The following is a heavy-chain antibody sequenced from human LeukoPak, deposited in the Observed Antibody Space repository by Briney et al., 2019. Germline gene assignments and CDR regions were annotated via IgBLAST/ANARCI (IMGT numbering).Heavy chain of an antibody. J-gene: IGHJ4*02. V-gene: IGHV3-74*01. CDR1: GFTLRSYW. CDR3: ARDPDRSGWSTFEY. Sequence: GGSLRLSCAASGFTLRSYWMHWVRQVPGEGRVWVSRINSDGSSTTYADSVKGRFTISRDNAKNTLYLQMNSLRAEDTALYFCARDPDRSGWSTFEYWGQGSLVTVSS. CDR2: INSDGSST. D-gene: IGHD6-19*01.